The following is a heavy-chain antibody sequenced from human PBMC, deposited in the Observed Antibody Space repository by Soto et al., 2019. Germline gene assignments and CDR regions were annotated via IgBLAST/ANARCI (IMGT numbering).Heavy chain of an antibody. CDR1: GYTFTSYG. Sequence: ASVKVSCKASGYTFTSYGISWVRQAPGQGLEWMGWISAYNCNTNYAQKLQGRVTMTTDTSTSTAYMELRSLRSDDTAVYYCARASSTSFFRGYSGYDWFGWFDPWGQGTLVTVSS. J-gene: IGHJ5*02. D-gene: IGHD5-12*01. V-gene: IGHV1-18*04. CDR3: ARASSTSFFRGYSGYDWFGWFDP. CDR2: ISAYNCNT.